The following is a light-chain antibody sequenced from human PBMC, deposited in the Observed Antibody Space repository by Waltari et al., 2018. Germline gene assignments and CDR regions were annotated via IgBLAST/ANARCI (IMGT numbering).Light chain of an antibody. CDR3: SSYTSSTVV. V-gene: IGLV2-14*03. CDR1: SRYVGGYNY. J-gene: IGLJ2*01. Sequence: QSALTQHASVSASPRQSITISCTGTSRYVGGYNYVSWYQQHPGKAPILMIYDVSTRPSGVSNRFSGSKSGNTASLTISGLQAEDEADYYCSSYTSSTVVFGGGTKLTVL. CDR2: DVS.